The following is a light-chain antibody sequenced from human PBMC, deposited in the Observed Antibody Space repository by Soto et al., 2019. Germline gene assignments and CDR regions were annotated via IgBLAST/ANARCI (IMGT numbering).Light chain of an antibody. V-gene: IGKV3-15*01. Sequence: EIVLTQSPAPLSVSPGARATLSCRARQSVSNNLAWYQQKPGQAPRLLIYGASTRATGIPARFSGSGSGTEFTLTISSLQSEDFAVYYCQQYNNWPPLTFGGGTKVEIK. CDR2: GAS. J-gene: IGKJ4*01. CDR1: QSVSNN. CDR3: QQYNNWPPLT.